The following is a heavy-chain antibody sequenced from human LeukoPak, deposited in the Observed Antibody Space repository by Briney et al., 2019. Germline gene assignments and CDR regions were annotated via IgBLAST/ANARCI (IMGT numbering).Heavy chain of an antibody. CDR3: ARESGNYYGLDV. CDR1: GFTFSGYE. CDR2: TSRSGSTK. V-gene: IGHV3-48*03. J-gene: IGHJ6*02. D-gene: IGHD1-14*01. Sequence: GGSLRLSCAASGFTFSGYEMNWVRRAPGKGLEWVSYTSRSGSTKYYADSVKGRFTISTDNAKNSLYLQMNSLRAEDTAVYYCARESGNYYGLDVWGQGTTVTVSS.